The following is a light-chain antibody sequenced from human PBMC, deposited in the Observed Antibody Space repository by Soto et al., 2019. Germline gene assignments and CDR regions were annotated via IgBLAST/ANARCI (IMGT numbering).Light chain of an antibody. Sequence: DVVMTQTPLSLSVATGQPASVSWKSSQSLLDISGETFLFWYLQKPGQSPQLLIYEVSTRVSGVPDRFSGSGSGTDSTLEISRVETDDVGIYYCMQSTQLPPTFGQGTRLEIK. CDR3: MQSTQLPPT. CDR2: EVS. V-gene: IGKV2D-29*02. CDR1: QSLLDISGETF. J-gene: IGKJ5*01.